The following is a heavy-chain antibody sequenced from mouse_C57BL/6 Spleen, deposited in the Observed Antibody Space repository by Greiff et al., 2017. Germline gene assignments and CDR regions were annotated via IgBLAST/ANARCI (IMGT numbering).Heavy chain of an antibody. D-gene: IGHD1-1*01. CDR2: IDPSDSYT. J-gene: IGHJ2*01. CDR1: GYTFTSYW. Sequence: QVQLQQPGAELVKPGASVKLSCKASGYTFTSYWMQWVKQRPGQGLEWIGEIDPSDSYTNYNQKFKGKATVTVDTSSSTAYMQLSSLTSEDSAVYYCAREVTTDLDYWGQGTTLTVSS. CDR3: AREVTTDLDY. V-gene: IGHV1-50*01.